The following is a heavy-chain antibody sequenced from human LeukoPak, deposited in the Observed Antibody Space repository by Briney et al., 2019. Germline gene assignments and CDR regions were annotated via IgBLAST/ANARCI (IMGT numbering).Heavy chain of an antibody. CDR3: ARHVYCSSTGCYYSEYFQH. V-gene: IGHV4-38-2*01. J-gene: IGHJ1*01. Sequence: PSETLSLTXAVSGYSISSGYYWGWIRQPPGKGLEWIGSIYHSGSTYYNPSLKSRVTISVDTSKNQFSLKLSSVTAADTAVYYCARHVYCSSTGCYYSEYFQHWGQGTLVTVSS. CDR2: IYHSGST. CDR1: GYSISSGYY. D-gene: IGHD2-2*01.